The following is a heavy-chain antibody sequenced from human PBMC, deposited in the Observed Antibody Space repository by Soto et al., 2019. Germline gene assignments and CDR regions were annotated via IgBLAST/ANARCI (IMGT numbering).Heavy chain of an antibody. D-gene: IGHD3-9*01. V-gene: IGHV1-18*04. CDR3: ARVRYYDILTGYSDY. J-gene: IGHJ4*02. CDR2: NSAYNGNT. CDR1: GYTFTSYG. Sequence: QVQLVQSGAEVKKPGASVKVSCKASGYTFTSYGISWVRQAPGQGLDGMGWNSAYNGNTNYAQKLQGRVTMTTDTSTSTAYMELRSLRSDDTAVYYCARVRYYDILTGYSDYWGQGTLVTVSS.